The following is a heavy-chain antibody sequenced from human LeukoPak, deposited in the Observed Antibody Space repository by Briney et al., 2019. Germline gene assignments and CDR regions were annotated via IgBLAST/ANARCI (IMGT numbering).Heavy chain of an antibody. V-gene: IGHV1-8*03. CDR2: MNPNSGNT. Sequence: GASVKVSCKASGYTFTSYDINWVRQATGQGLEWMGWMNPNSGNTGYAQKFQGRVTITRNTSISTAYMELSSLRSEDTAVYYCARHVVVVPAANYYYYYMDVWGKGTTVTVSS. CDR1: GYTFTSYD. D-gene: IGHD2-2*01. J-gene: IGHJ6*03. CDR3: ARHVVVVPAANYYYYYMDV.